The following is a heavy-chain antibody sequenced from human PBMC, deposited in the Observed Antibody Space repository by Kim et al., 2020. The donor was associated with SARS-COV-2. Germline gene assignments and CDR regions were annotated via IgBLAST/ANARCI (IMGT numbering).Heavy chain of an antibody. J-gene: IGHJ4*02. V-gene: IGHV3-74*01. CDR3: TRGDGSETNY. Sequence: SSTGCAASVKGRFTISRDNAKNTLYLQMDGMRVEDTAVYYCTRGDGSETNYWGQGSLVIVST. CDR2: SST. D-gene: IGHD3-10*01.